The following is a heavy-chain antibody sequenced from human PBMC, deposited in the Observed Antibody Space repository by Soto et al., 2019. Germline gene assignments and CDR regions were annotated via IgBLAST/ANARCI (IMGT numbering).Heavy chain of an antibody. Sequence: GGSLRLSCAASGFPFSSTDMTWVRQAPGKGLEWVSTIDGSGGTTYYADSVKGRFTISRDNSINTVFLQMNSPRADDTALYFCAKNSGWFNTWGQGALVTVCS. CDR2: IDGSGGTT. CDR3: AKNSGWFNT. V-gene: IGHV3-23*01. J-gene: IGHJ5*02. CDR1: GFPFSSTD. D-gene: IGHD3-10*01.